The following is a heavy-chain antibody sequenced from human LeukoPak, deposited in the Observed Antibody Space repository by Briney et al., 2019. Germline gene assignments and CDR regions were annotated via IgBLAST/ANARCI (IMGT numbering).Heavy chain of an antibody. D-gene: IGHD3-10*01. CDR1: GYSISSGYY. Sequence: SETLSLTCAVSGYSISSGYYWSWIRQPPGKGLEWIAYIYYSGNTNKNSSLKSRVTISVDTSKNQFSLKLSSVTAADTAVYYCARVGSTMARDYFDYWGQGTLVSVSS. CDR3: ARVGSTMARDYFDY. CDR2: IYYSGNT. J-gene: IGHJ4*02. V-gene: IGHV4-61*01.